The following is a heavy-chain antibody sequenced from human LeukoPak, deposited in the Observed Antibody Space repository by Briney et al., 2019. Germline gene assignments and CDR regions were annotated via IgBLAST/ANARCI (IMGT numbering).Heavy chain of an antibody. V-gene: IGHV4-59*08. D-gene: IGHD2-15*01. J-gene: IGHJ2*01. Sequence: KPSETLSVTRRVSVGSISIYYWSWIRQPPGKGLECIGYIYYSGSTNYIPALKSRVTISVYTSKEHFSLNLSSVTAADTVVYYCARRVRAYCSGGSCYDDWYFDLWGRGTLVTVSS. CDR3: ARRVRAYCSGGSCYDDWYFDL. CDR1: VGSISIYY. CDR2: IYYSGST.